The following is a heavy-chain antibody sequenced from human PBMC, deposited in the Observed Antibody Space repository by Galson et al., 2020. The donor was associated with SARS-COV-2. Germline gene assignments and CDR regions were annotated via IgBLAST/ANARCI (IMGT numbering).Heavy chain of an antibody. CDR2: IFSNDEK. V-gene: IGHV2-26*01. CDR1: GFSLSNARMG. J-gene: IGHJ4*02. D-gene: IGHD6-19*01. CDR3: ARIRVGQGIAVAWPYYLDY. Sequence: SSPTLVKPTETLTLTCTVSGFSLSNARMGVSWIRQPPGKALEWLAHIFSNDEKSYSTSLKSRLTISKHTSKSQVVLTMTNMDPVDTATYYCARIRVGQGIAVAWPYYLDYGGQGTLVTVSS.